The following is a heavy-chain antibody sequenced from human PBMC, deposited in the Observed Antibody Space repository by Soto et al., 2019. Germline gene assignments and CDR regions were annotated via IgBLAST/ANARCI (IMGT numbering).Heavy chain of an antibody. CDR3: ARHDGGGIPRI. Sequence: QVQLQESGPGLVKPSETLSLTCTVSGGSISSYYWSWFRQSPEKGPEWIGYIYYSGTTNYNPSLQXRXTXSXXSSKNQVSLKLSSVTAADTAVYYCARHDGGGIPRIWGQGTVVTVSS. D-gene: IGHD2-15*01. J-gene: IGHJ3*02. CDR2: IYYSGTT. CDR1: GGSISSYY. V-gene: IGHV4-59*08.